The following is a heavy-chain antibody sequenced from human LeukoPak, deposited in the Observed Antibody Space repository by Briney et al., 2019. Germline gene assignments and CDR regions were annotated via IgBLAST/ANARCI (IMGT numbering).Heavy chain of an antibody. CDR3: ANSGYCSGGSCHTRGYFDY. V-gene: IGHV3-23*01. CDR2: ISGSGGST. CDR1: GFTFSSYA. J-gene: IGHJ4*02. D-gene: IGHD2-15*01. Sequence: GGSLRLSCVASGFTFSSYAMSWVRQAPGKGLEWVSAISGSGGSTYYADSVKGRFTISRDNSKNTLYLQMNSLRAEDTAVYYCANSGYCSGGSCHTRGYFDYWGQGTLVTVSS.